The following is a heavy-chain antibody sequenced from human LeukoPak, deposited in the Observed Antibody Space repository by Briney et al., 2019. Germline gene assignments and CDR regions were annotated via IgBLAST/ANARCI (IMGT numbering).Heavy chain of an antibody. Sequence: ASVKVSCKASGYTFTSYGISWVRQAPGQGLEWMGWISAYNGNTNYAQKLQGRVTMTTDTSTSTAYMELRSLRSDDTAVYYCARDWTGYSSGWYVGYFDYWGQGTLVTVSS. CDR1: GYTFTSYG. CDR3: ARDWTGYSSGWYVGYFDY. J-gene: IGHJ4*02. V-gene: IGHV1-18*01. CDR2: ISAYNGNT. D-gene: IGHD6-19*01.